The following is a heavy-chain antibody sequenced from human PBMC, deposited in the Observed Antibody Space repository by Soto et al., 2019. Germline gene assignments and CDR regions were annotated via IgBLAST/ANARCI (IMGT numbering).Heavy chain of an antibody. Sequence: EVRLVESGGGLVQPGGSLRLSCAASGFSLSSYWMSWVRQAPGKGLEWVANMNQDGSESDYVGSVKGRFTFTRDNAKNSLYLQMNSLRAEDTAVYYCARLSTSAGRRDLACWGQGTLVTVSS. CDR3: ARLSTSAGRRDLAC. CDR1: GFSLSSYW. J-gene: IGHJ4*02. CDR2: MNQDGSES. V-gene: IGHV3-7*01.